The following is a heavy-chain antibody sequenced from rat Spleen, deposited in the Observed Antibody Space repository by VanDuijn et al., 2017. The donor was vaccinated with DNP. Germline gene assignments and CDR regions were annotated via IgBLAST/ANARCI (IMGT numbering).Heavy chain of an antibody. D-gene: IGHD1-10*01. CDR3: TRPIYNNHGGFAY. J-gene: IGHJ3*01. V-gene: IGHV5S10*01. Sequence: EVQLVESGGGLVQPGRSLKLSCAASGFTFSDYNMAWVRQAPKKGLEWVATIIYDGSRTYYRDSVKGRFTISRDNAKSTLYLQMNSLTSEDMATYYCTRPIYNNHGGFAYWGQGTLVTVSS. CDR2: IIYDGSRT. CDR1: GFTFSDYN.